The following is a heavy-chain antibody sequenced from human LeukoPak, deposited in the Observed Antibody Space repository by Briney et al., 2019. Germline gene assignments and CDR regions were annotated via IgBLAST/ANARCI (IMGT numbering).Heavy chain of an antibody. D-gene: IGHD3-16*01. CDR2: IRYDGSNK. V-gene: IGHV3-30*02. Sequence: PGGSLRLSFAASGFTFSSYGMHWVRQAPGKGLEWVAFIRYDGSNKYYADSVKGRFTISRDNSKNTLYLQMNNLRAEDTAVYYCAKMGAEWKKGSFDYWGQGTLVTVSS. J-gene: IGHJ4*02. CDR1: GFTFSSYG. CDR3: AKMGAEWKKGSFDY.